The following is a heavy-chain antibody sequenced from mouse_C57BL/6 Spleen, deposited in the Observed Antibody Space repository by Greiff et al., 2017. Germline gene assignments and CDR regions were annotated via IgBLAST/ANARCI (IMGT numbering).Heavy chain of an antibody. J-gene: IGHJ2*01. D-gene: IGHD4-1*02. Sequence: VQLQQPGAELVMPGASVKLSCKASGYTFTSYWMHWVKQRPGQGLEWIGEIDPSDSYTNYNQKFKGKSTLTVDKSSSTAYMQLSSLTSEDSAVYYWASTGTGYFDYWGQGTTLTVSS. CDR3: ASTGTGYFDY. CDR2: IDPSDSYT. CDR1: GYTFTSYW. V-gene: IGHV1-69*01.